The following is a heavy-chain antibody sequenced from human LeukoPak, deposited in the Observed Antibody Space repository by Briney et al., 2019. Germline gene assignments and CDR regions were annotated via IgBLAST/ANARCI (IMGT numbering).Heavy chain of an antibody. J-gene: IGHJ4*02. CDR1: GFTFSSYS. CDR3: ARDYDFWSGPFGY. V-gene: IGHV3-48*04. CDR2: ISSSSSTI. Sequence: GGSLRLSCAASGFTFSSYSMNWVRQAPGKGLEWVSYISSSSSTIYYADSVKGRFTISRDNAKNSLYLQMNSLRAEDTAVYYCARDYDFWSGPFGYWGQGTLVTVSS. D-gene: IGHD3-3*01.